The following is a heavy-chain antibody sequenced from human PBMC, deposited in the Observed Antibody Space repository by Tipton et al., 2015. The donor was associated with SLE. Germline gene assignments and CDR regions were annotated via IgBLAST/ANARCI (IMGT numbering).Heavy chain of an antibody. CDR2: IYYSGGT. J-gene: IGHJ4*02. D-gene: IGHD3-10*01. CDR3: ARQFVMVQGTLFGGYSFDK. V-gene: IGHV4-39*07. Sequence: TLSLTCTVSGGSISSSSFYWGWIRQPPGKGLEWLGSIYYSGGTYYNPSLVSRVTMSLDTSKTQFSLQLTSVTAADTAVYYCARQFVMVQGTLFGGYSFDKWGQGTLVTVSS. CDR1: GGSISSSSFY.